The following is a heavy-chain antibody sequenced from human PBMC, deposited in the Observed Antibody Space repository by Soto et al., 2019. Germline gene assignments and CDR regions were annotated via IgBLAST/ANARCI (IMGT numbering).Heavy chain of an antibody. Sequence: ASVKVSCKASGYTFTSYDINWVRQATGQGLEWMGWMNPNSGNTGYAQKFQGRVTMTRNTSISTAYMELSSLRSEDTAVYYCARGSNYDFWSGYWSGGPYYYYMDVWGKGTLVTVSS. CDR1: GYTFTSYD. CDR3: ARGSNYDFWSGYWSGGPYYYYMDV. D-gene: IGHD3-3*01. J-gene: IGHJ6*03. CDR2: MNPNSGNT. V-gene: IGHV1-8*01.